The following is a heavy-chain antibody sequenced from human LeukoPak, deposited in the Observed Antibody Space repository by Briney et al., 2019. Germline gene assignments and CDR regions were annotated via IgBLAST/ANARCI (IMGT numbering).Heavy chain of an antibody. J-gene: IGHJ4*02. D-gene: IGHD2-15*01. Sequence: EASVKVSCKASGYTFTSYGISWVRQATGQGLERMGWMNPNSGNTGYAQKFQGRVTITRNTSISTAYMELSSLTSEDTAVYYCARGTPGRYCSGGSCPFFDYWGQGTLVTVSS. CDR2: MNPNSGNT. V-gene: IGHV1-8*03. CDR1: GYTFTSYG. CDR3: ARGTPGRYCSGGSCPFFDY.